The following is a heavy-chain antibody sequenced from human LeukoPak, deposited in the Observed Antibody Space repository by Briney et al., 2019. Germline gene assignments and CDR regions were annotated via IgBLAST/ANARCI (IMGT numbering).Heavy chain of an antibody. V-gene: IGHV3-13*01. CDR3: ARGPPRGKYYYMHV. Sequence: GGSLRLSCAASGFTFSSFDMHWVRRPTGQGLEWVSTIGTASDTYYPGSVEGRFTLSRDNAKNSLYLQMNSLTAGDTAVYYCARGPPRGKYYYMHVWGKGTTVTVSS. J-gene: IGHJ6*03. CDR2: IGTASDT. D-gene: IGHD1-1*01. CDR1: GFTFSSFD.